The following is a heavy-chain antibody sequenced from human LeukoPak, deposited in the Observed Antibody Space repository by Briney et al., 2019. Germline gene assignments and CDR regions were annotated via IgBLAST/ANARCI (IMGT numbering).Heavy chain of an antibody. CDR1: GGSISSSSYY. CDR2: IKQDGSEK. J-gene: IGHJ4*02. CDR3: ARDRYYYDSSGYYFDY. V-gene: IGHV3-7*01. Sequence: ETLSLTCTVSGGSISSSSYYWGWIRQPPGKGLEWVANIKQDGSEKYYVDSVKGRFTISRDNAKNSLYLQMNSLRAEDTAVYYCARDRYYYDSSGYYFDYWGQGTLVIVSS. D-gene: IGHD3-22*01.